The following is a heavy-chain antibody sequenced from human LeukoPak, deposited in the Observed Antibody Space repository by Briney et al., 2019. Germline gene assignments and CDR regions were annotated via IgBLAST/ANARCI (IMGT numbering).Heavy chain of an antibody. J-gene: IGHJ3*02. Sequence: GGSLRLSCAASGFTFSSYGMHGVSQAPGKELEWVAVIWYDGSNKYYADSVKGRFIISRDNSKNTLYLQMNSLRAEDTAVYYCARELGRVGAFDIWGQGTMVTVSS. CDR2: IWYDGSNK. V-gene: IGHV3-33*01. CDR3: ARELGRVGAFDI. D-gene: IGHD1-26*01. CDR1: GFTFSSYG.